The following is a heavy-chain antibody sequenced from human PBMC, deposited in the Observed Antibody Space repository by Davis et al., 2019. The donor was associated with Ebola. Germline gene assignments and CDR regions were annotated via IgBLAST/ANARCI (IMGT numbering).Heavy chain of an antibody. V-gene: IGHV1-2*06. CDR3: ASDSVIATFPY. Sequence: AASVKVSCKASGYTFTGYYMHWVRQAPGQGLEWMGRINPNSGGTNYAQKFQGRVTMTEDTSTDTAYMELGPLRSEDTAVYYCASDSVIATFPYWGQGTLVTVAS. CDR2: INPNSGGT. J-gene: IGHJ4*02. CDR1: GYTFTGYY. D-gene: IGHD2-21*01.